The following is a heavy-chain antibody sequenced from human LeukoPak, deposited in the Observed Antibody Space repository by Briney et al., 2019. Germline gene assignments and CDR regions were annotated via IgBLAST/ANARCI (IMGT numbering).Heavy chain of an antibody. CDR2: INPNSGGT. D-gene: IGHD2-2*01. CDR1: GYSFTGYY. J-gene: IGHJ6*02. CDR3: ARDPFSVVALNYYYYGMDV. Sequence: ASVKVSCKASGYSFTGYYMHWVRQAPGQGLEWMGWINPNSGGTNYAQKFQGRVTMTRDTSISTAYMELSRLRSDDTAVYYCARDPFSVVALNYYYYGMDVWGQGTTVTVSS. V-gene: IGHV1-2*02.